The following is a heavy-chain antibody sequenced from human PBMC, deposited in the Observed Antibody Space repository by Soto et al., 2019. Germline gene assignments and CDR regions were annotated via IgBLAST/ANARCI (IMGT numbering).Heavy chain of an antibody. CDR1: GDSISTFY. D-gene: IGHD3-22*01. CDR2: VYYTGST. V-gene: IGHV4-59*01. CDR3: ARGRTVRNYADDSSDYFYFFDY. J-gene: IGHJ4*02. Sequence: SETLSLTCTVSGDSISTFYWGWMRQSPGNELEWIGYVYYTGSTNYNPSRKSRVTISVDRSKNQFSLKLTSANAADTAVYYCARGRTVRNYADDSSDYFYFFDYWGQGTQVTVSS.